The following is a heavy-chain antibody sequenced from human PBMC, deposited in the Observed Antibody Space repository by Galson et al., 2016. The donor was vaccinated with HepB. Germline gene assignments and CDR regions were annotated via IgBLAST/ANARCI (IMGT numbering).Heavy chain of an antibody. CDR3: ARDSSTAGIDY. Sequence: SVKVSCKGFGYTIISYGISWVRQAPGQGLEWMGWIRGYNGNTHYAQKFQGRVTMTADTSTNTAFMELRGLRSDDSAVYYCARDSSTAGIDYWGQGTLVTVSS. CDR2: IRGYNGNT. CDR1: GYTIISYG. J-gene: IGHJ4*02. V-gene: IGHV1-18*01. D-gene: IGHD6-13*01.